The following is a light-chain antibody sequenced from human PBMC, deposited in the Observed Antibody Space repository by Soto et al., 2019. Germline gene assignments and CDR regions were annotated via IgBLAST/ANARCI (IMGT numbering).Light chain of an antibody. V-gene: IGKV3-11*01. CDR1: QSVGNF. CDR3: QHRHN. Sequence: VLTQSPATLSLSPGQRATLSCRSSQSVGNFLTWYQQKPGQPPTLLIYDASTRAAGFPARFSGSGSGTDFTRTISSLEPGDYAVYYGQHRHNFGPGNKVDLK. J-gene: IGKJ3*01. CDR2: DAS.